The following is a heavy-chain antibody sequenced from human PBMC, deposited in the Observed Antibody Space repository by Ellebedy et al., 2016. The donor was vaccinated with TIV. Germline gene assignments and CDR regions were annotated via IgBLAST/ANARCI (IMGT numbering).Heavy chain of an antibody. Sequence: GESLKISXAASGFTFSSYGMHWVRQAPGKGLEWVAVIWYDGSNKYYADSVKGRFTISRDKSKNTLYLQMNSLRAEDTAVYYCARDLNDFWSGYSPYPPTDVWGQGTTVTVSS. CDR1: GFTFSSYG. D-gene: IGHD3-3*01. CDR3: ARDLNDFWSGYSPYPPTDV. CDR2: IWYDGSNK. V-gene: IGHV3-33*01. J-gene: IGHJ6*02.